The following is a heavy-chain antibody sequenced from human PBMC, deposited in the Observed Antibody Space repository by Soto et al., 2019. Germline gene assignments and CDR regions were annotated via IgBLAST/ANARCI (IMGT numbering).Heavy chain of an antibody. Sequence: QVQLVQSGAEVKKPGSSLKVSCTASGGTFSSYAISWVRQAPGQGLEWMGGIIPIFGTANYAQKFQGRVTITADESTSTAYMELSSLRSEDTAVYYCARIGGSVAEYYYYYGMDVWGQETTVTVSS. V-gene: IGHV1-69*01. CDR3: ARIGGSVAEYYYYYGMDV. CDR2: IIPIFGTA. J-gene: IGHJ6*02. CDR1: GGTFSSYA. D-gene: IGHD3-10*01.